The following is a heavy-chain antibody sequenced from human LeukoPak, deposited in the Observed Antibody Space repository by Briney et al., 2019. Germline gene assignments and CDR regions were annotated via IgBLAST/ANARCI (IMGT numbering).Heavy chain of an antibody. CDR3: ARSGAPWSFDY. CDR2: IYHSGST. CDR1: GYSISSGYY. J-gene: IGHJ4*02. D-gene: IGHD3-10*01. Sequence: PSETLSLTCAVSGYSISSGYYWGWIRQPPGEGLEWIGTIYHSGSTYSNPSLKSRVTISIDTYKNQFSLKLSSVTAADTAFYYCARSGAPWSFDYWGQGTLVTVSS. V-gene: IGHV4-38-2*01.